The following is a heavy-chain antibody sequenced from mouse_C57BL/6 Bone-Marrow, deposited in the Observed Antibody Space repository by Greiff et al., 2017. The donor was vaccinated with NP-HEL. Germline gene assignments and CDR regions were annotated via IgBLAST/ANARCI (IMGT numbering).Heavy chain of an antibody. V-gene: IGHV1-59*01. CDR3: ARYALRALIGY. CDR1: GYTFTSYW. CDR2: IDPSDSYT. D-gene: IGHD1-2*01. J-gene: IGHJ2*01. Sequence: QVQLQQPGAELVRPGTSVKLSCTASGYTFTSYWMHWVKQRPGQGLEWIGVIDPSDSYTNYNQKFKGKATLTVDTSSSTAYMQLSSLTSEDSAVYYCARYALRALIGYWGQGTTLTVSS.